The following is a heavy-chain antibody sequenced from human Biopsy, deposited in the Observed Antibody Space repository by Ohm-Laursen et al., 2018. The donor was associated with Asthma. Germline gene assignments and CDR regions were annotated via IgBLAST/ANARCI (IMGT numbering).Heavy chain of an antibody. CDR3: ARAVDYSHYYGIDV. J-gene: IGHJ6*02. D-gene: IGHD3-10*01. CDR2: INVYNGNT. V-gene: IGHV1-18*01. CDR1: GYTFNSAG. Sequence: SVKVSCNASGYTFNSAGITWVRQAPGQGLEWMGWINVYNGNTKVAQKLQDRVTMITDTSTSTAYMELRSLRSDDTAVYFCARAVDYSHYYGIDVWGQGTTVTVS.